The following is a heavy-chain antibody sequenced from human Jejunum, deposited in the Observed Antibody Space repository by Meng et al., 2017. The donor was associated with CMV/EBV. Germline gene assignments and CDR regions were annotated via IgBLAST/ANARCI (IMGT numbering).Heavy chain of an antibody. V-gene: IGHV3-9*01. CDR2: ISWDSGSI. D-gene: IGHD2-15*01. Sequence: WVRHAPGKGLEWVSGISWDSGSIGYADSVKGRFTISRDNAKKSLYLQMNNLTAADTAFYYCAKDIRYCSGGACTPGNYDYFYGMDVWGQGTTVTVSS. J-gene: IGHJ6*02. CDR3: AKDIRYCSGGACTPGNYDYFYGMDV.